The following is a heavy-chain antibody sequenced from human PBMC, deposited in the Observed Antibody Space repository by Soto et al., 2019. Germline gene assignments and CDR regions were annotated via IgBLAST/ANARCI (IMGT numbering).Heavy chain of an antibody. CDR2: MNPNSGNT. J-gene: IGHJ4*02. V-gene: IGHV1-8*01. Sequence: ASVKVSCKASGYTFTSYDINWVRQATGQGLEWMGWMNPNSGNTGYAQKFQGRVTMTRNTSTSTAYMELRSLRSDDTAVYYCARDLGTTVNDFDYWGQGTLVTVSS. CDR3: ARDLGTTVNDFDY. D-gene: IGHD4-17*01. CDR1: GYTFTSYD.